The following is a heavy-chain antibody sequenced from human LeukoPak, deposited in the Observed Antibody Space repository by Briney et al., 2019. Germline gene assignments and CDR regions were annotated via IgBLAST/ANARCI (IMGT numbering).Heavy chain of an antibody. CDR1: GGSISSSSYY. CDR2: IYYSGST. CDR3: ARGGRSDDAFDI. Sequence: SETLSLTCTVSGGSISSSSYYWGWIRQPPGKGLEWIGSIYYSGSTYYNPSLKSRVTISVDTSKNQFSLKLSSVTAADTAVYYCARGGRSDDAFDIWGQGTMVTVSS. J-gene: IGHJ3*02. V-gene: IGHV4-39*07.